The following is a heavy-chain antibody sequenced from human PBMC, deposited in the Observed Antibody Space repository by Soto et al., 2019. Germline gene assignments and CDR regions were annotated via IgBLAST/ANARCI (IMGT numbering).Heavy chain of an antibody. V-gene: IGHV3-74*01. J-gene: IGHJ3*02. D-gene: IGHD3-3*01. CDR3: ARFRVPI. Sequence: EVQLVESGGGLVQPGGSLRLSCTASGFTFSSYWMHWVRQAPGKGLVWVSRINPAGSSTSYADSVEGRFTISRDNAKNTLYLQMNSRRAEDTALYYWARFRVPIWGQGTMVTVSS. CDR1: GFTFSSYW. CDR2: INPAGSST.